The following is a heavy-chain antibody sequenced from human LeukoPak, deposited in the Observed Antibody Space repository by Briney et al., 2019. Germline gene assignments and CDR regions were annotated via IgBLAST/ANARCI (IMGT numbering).Heavy chain of an antibody. V-gene: IGHV3-30*02. CDR3: AKDQSRYYYGSRAMDV. Sequence: GGSLRLSCAASGFTFSSYGMHWVRQAPGKGLEWVAFIRYDGSNKYYADSVKGRFTISRDNSKNTLYLQMNSLRADDTAVYYCAKDQSRYYYGSRAMDVWGQGTTVTVSS. CDR2: IRYDGSNK. D-gene: IGHD3-10*01. CDR1: GFTFSSYG. J-gene: IGHJ6*02.